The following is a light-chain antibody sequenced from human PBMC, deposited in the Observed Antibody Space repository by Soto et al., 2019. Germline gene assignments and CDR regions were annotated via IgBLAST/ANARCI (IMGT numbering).Light chain of an antibody. Sequence: EIVMTQSPATLSVSPGERATLSCRASQSVSSNLAWYQQKPGQAPRLLIYGASTRATGIPARFSGSGSGTEFPLTISSLRSEDFAVYYSQQYNNWPPETFGQGTKVEIK. V-gene: IGKV3-15*01. CDR3: QQYNNWPPET. J-gene: IGKJ1*01. CDR2: GAS. CDR1: QSVSSN.